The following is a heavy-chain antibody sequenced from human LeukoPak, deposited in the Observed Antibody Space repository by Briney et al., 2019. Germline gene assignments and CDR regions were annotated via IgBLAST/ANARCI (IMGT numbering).Heavy chain of an antibody. J-gene: IGHJ5*02. CDR2: ISYSGST. D-gene: IGHD3-22*01. CDR3: AREPGFDSSGYLNWFDP. CDR1: GGSISSYY. V-gene: IGHV4-59*01. Sequence: SETLSLTCTVSGGSISSYYWSWIRQPPGKGLEWFACISYSGSTKYNPSLKSRVTISVDTSKNQLSLKLSSVTAADTAVYYCAREPGFDSSGYLNWFDPWGQGTLVTVSS.